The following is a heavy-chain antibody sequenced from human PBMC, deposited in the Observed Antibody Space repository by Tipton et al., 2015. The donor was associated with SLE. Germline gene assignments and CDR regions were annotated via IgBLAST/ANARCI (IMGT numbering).Heavy chain of an antibody. CDR3: ARDGYSSGWYSIDY. Sequence: TLSLTCTVSGGSISSHYWSWIRQHPGKGLEWIGYIYYSGSTYYNPSLKSRVTISVDTSKNQFSLKLSSVTAADTAVYYCARDGYSSGWYSIDYWGQGTLVTVSS. J-gene: IGHJ4*02. CDR2: IYYSGST. V-gene: IGHV4-59*11. CDR1: GGSISSHY. D-gene: IGHD6-19*01.